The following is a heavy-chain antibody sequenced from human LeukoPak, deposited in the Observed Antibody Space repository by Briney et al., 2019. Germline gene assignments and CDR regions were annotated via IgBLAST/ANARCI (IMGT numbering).Heavy chain of an antibody. CDR3: ARGAYCSSTSCYLGNDY. CDR2: ISSRSRYI. CDR1: GFTFSSYS. J-gene: IGHJ4*02. V-gene: IGHV3-21*01. D-gene: IGHD2-2*01. Sequence: GGSLRLSRAASGFTFSSYSMNWVRQAPGTGLEWVSSISSRSRYIYYADSLKGRFTISRDNAQNSLYLQMNSLRAEGPAVCCGARGAYCSSTSCYLGNDYWGQGTLVTVSS.